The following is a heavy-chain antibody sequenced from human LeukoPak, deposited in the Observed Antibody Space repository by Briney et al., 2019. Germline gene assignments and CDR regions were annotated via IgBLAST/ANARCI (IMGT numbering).Heavy chain of an antibody. CDR1: GCSISSSSYY. J-gene: IGHJ6*02. D-gene: IGHD2-15*01. CDR2: IYYSGST. CDR3: ARRSGRDHYGMDV. V-gene: IGHV4-39*01. Sequence: SETLSLTCTVSGCSISSSSYYWGWIRQPPGKGLEWIGSIYYSGSTYYNPSLKSRVTISVDTSKNQFSLKLSSVPAADTAVYYCARRSGRDHYGMDVWGQGTTVTVSS.